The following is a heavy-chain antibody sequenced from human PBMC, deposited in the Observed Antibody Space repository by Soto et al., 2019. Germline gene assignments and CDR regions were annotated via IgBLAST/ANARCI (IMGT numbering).Heavy chain of an antibody. CDR3: ARRGGYYYDSSGYQPLFDY. J-gene: IGHJ4*02. D-gene: IGHD3-22*01. Sequence: EVQLVQSGAEVKKPGESLKISCKGSGYSFTSYWIGWVRQMPGKGLEWMGIIYPGDSDTRYSPSFQGQVTISADKSISTAYLQWSSLKASDIAMYYCARRGGYYYDSSGYQPLFDYWGQGTLVTVSS. CDR2: IYPGDSDT. V-gene: IGHV5-51*01. CDR1: GYSFTSYW.